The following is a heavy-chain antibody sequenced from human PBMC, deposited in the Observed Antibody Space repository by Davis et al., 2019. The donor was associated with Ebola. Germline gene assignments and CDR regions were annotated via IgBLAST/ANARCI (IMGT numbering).Heavy chain of an antibody. CDR1: GFTFSSSA. CDR2: ISGSGGST. Sequence: PGGSLRLSCAASGFTFSSSAMSWVRQAPGKGLEWVSAISGSGGSTYYADSVKGRFTISRDNAKNSLYLQMNSLRAEDTAVYYCAGGVTEGFDYWGQGTLVTVSS. CDR3: AGGVTEGFDY. V-gene: IGHV3-23*01. D-gene: IGHD3-16*01. J-gene: IGHJ4*02.